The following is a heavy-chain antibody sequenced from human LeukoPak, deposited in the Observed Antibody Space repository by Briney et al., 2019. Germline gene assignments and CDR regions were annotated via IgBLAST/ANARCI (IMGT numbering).Heavy chain of an antibody. V-gene: IGHV3-23*01. CDR2: ISGSGGST. Sequence: GGSLRLSCAASGFTFSSYAMSWVRQAPGKGLEWVSAISGSGGSTYYADSVKGRFTISRDNSKNTLYLQMNSLRAEDTAVYYCAKVEYSTYYVFWSGYPNWFDPWGQGTLVTVSS. CDR3: AKVEYSTYYVFWSGYPNWFDP. J-gene: IGHJ5*02. CDR1: GFTFSSYA. D-gene: IGHD3-3*01.